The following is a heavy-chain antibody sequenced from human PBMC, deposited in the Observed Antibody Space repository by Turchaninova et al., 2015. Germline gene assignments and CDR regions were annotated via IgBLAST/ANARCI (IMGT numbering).Heavy chain of an antibody. CDR2: IYHSGST. CDR1: GYPISRGYY. V-gene: IGHV4-38-2*01. CDR3: ARQAQYPSYYMDV. D-gene: IGHD2/OR15-2a*01. J-gene: IGHJ6*03. Sequence: QVQLQESGPGLVTPSETLSLTSGVSGYPISRGYYWGWIRQPPGKGGEWSGSIYHSGSTYYNPPLKSRVTILVDTSKNQFSLKLSSVTVADTAVYYCARQAQYPSYYMDVWGKGTTVTVSS.